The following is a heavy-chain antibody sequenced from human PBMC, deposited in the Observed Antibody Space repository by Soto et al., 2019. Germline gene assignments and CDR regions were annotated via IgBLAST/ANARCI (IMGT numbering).Heavy chain of an antibody. J-gene: IGHJ5*02. D-gene: IGHD6-13*01. Sequence: ASVKVSCKASGYTFTGYYMHWVRQAPGQGLEWMGWINPNSGGTNYAQKFQGRVTMTRDTSISAAYMELSRLRSDDTAVYYCARGKGIAPGLGFDPWGQGTLVTV. V-gene: IGHV1-2*02. CDR3: ARGKGIAPGLGFDP. CDR2: INPNSGGT. CDR1: GYTFTGYY.